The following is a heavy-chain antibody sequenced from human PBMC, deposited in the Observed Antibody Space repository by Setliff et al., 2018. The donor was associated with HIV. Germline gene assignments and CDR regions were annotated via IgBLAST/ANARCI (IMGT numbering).Heavy chain of an antibody. CDR3: TTEDPWLRFGH. J-gene: IGHJ5*02. Sequence: GSLRLSCVASRFTFNDYWMTWVRQAPGKGLEWVGHIKSKTDGGTTDYAAPVKGRFTISRDDSKTTLYLQMNSLKTEDTAVYYCTTEDPWLRFGHWGQGTLVTVSS. CDR2: IKSKTDGGTT. D-gene: IGHD5-12*01. CDR1: RFTFNDYW. V-gene: IGHV3-15*01.